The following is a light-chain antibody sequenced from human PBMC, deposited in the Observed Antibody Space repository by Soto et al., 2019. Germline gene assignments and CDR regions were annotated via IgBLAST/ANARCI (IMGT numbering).Light chain of an antibody. V-gene: IGKV3-20*01. CDR2: GAS. J-gene: IGKJ1*01. CDR3: QQYGHSLWT. CDR1: QSVSSIA. Sequence: EIVLTQSPGTMSLSPGERATLSCRASQSVSSIALNWYQQKPGQAPRLLFYGASSRPTGIPDRFSGGGSGTDFTLTISRLEPEDFAVYYCQQYGHSLWTFGQGTKVEIK.